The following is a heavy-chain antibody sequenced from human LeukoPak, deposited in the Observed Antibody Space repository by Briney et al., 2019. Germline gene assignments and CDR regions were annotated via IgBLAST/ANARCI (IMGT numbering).Heavy chain of an antibody. Sequence: GGSLRLSCAASGFTFSSYSMNWVRQAPGKGLEWVSSISSSSSYIYYADSVKGRFTIPRDNAKNSLYLQMNSLRAEDTAVYYCARDSSGWYVGYFDYWGQGTLVTVSS. V-gene: IGHV3-21*01. D-gene: IGHD6-19*01. CDR2: ISSSSSYI. CDR3: ARDSSGWYVGYFDY. J-gene: IGHJ4*02. CDR1: GFTFSSYS.